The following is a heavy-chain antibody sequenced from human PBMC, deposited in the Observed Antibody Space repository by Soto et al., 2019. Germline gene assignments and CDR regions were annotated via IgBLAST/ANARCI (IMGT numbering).Heavy chain of an antibody. Sequence: PSETLSLTCTVSGGSLRSGGYYWGWIRQTPGKGLEWIGTIYFRGTTHYSPSLKSRVTLSVDTAKNQFSLNLSSVTAADTVVYYCARDMYSSSSGIDYWGQGTLVTVSS. CDR2: IYFRGTT. CDR3: ARDMYSSSSGIDY. V-gene: IGHV4-39*02. J-gene: IGHJ4*02. D-gene: IGHD6-6*01. CDR1: GGSLRSGGYY.